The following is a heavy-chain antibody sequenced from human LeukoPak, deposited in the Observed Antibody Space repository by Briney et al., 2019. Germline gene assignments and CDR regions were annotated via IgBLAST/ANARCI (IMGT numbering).Heavy chain of an antibody. CDR1: TXSSYW. CDR2: IKQDGSEK. CDR3: ARGRYCSGGSCQRLDY. V-gene: IGHV3-7*01. J-gene: IGHJ4*02. Sequence: TXSSYWXXXVRQAPGKGLXXVANIKQDGSEKYYVASMKGRFTIYRDNGENSMYMKMKSLRAEDTAVYYCARGRYCSGGSCQRLDYWGQGTLVTVSS. D-gene: IGHD2-15*01.